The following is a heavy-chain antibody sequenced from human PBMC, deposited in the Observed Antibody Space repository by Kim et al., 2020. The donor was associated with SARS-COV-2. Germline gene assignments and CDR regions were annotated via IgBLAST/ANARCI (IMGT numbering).Heavy chain of an antibody. CDR1: GFTFSSYA. CDR2: ISSNGGST. CDR3: VKDGPIVVVTASLFN. J-gene: IGHJ4*02. V-gene: IGHV3-64D*06. D-gene: IGHD2-21*02. Sequence: GGSLRLSCSASGFTFSSYAMHWVRQAPGKGLEYVSAISSNGGSTYYADSVKGRFTISRDNSKNTLYLQMSSLRAEDTAVYYCVKDGPIVVVTASLFNWGQGTLVTVSS.